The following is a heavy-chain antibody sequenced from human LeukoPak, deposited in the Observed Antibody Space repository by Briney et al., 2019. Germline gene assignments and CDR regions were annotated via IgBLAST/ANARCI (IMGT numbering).Heavy chain of an antibody. CDR3: ARDRGYSYGHPFDY. J-gene: IGHJ4*02. V-gene: IGHV3-33*01. Sequence: GRSLRLSCAASGFTFSSYSMHWVRQAPGEGLEWVALIWYDGTNKYYGDSVKGRFTISRDNSKSTLFLQMNSLRADDTAIYYCARDRGYSYGHPFDYWGQGTLVTVSS. CDR2: IWYDGTNK. CDR1: GFTFSSYS. D-gene: IGHD5-18*01.